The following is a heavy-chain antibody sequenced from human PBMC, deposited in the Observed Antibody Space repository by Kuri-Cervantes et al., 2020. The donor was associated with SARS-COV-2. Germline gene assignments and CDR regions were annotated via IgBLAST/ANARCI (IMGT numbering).Heavy chain of an antibody. V-gene: IGHV3-74*01. CDR1: GFTFSSYW. Sequence: GESLKISCAASGFTFSSYWMHWVRQAPGKGLVWVSRINSDGSSTSYADSVKGRFTISRDNAKNTLYLQMNSLRAEDTAVYYCARAPDYGDYYYYGMDAWGQGTTVTVSS. CDR2: INSDGSST. J-gene: IGHJ6*02. D-gene: IGHD4-17*01. CDR3: ARAPDYGDYYYYGMDA.